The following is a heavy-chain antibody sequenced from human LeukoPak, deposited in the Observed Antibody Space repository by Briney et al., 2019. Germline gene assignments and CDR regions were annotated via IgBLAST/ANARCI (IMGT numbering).Heavy chain of an antibody. J-gene: IGHJ4*02. CDR2: INHSGST. V-gene: IGHV4-34*01. D-gene: IGHD3-16*01. CDR1: GGSFSGYY. Sequence: PSETLSLTCAVYGGSFSGYYWSWIRQPPGKGLEWIGEINHSGSTNYSPSLKSRVTISVDTSKNQFSLKLSSVTAADTAVYYCARGSHMMPFYWGQGTLVTVSS. CDR3: ARGSHMMPFY.